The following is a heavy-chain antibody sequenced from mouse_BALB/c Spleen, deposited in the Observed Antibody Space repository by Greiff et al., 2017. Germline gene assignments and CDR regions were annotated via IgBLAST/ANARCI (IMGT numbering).Heavy chain of an antibody. CDR3: AKHSHYYGSRAWFAY. CDR1: GFSLTDYG. CDR2: IWGGGST. J-gene: IGHJ3*01. V-gene: IGHV2-6-5*01. D-gene: IGHD1-1*01. Sequence: VQRVESGPGLVAPSQSLSITCTVSGFSLTDYGVSWIRQPPGKGLEWLGVIWGGGSTYYNSALKSRLSISKDNSKSQVFLKMNSLQTDDTAMYYCAKHSHYYGSRAWFAYWGQGTLVTVSA.